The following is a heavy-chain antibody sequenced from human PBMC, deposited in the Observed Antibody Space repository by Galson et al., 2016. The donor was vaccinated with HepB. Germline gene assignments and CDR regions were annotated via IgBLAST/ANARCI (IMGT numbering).Heavy chain of an antibody. Sequence: SVKVSCKASGYTFNTYDISWVRQAPGQGLEWMGIISTYKGNTNYAQDFQGRVTVTTDTSTSTASMELRSLRSDDTAVYYCARVPSTYCSGTSCLFDTWGQGTLVTVSS. CDR1: GYTFNTYD. V-gene: IGHV1-18*01. CDR3: ARVPSTYCSGTSCLFDT. J-gene: IGHJ5*02. D-gene: IGHD2-2*01. CDR2: ISTYKGNT.